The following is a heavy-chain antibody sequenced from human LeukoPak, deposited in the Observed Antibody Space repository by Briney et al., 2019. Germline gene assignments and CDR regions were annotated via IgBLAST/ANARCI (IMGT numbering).Heavy chain of an antibody. Sequence: GGSLRLSCAASGFTFSNYGMHWVRQAPGKGLEWVAVIWYDGTNKFYAASVKGRFTISRDNSRSTLYLQMDTLRAEDTAVYYCAKGDGSNNYYMDVWGKGTAVTVSS. V-gene: IGHV3-33*06. J-gene: IGHJ6*03. CDR1: GFTFSNYG. D-gene: IGHD3-10*01. CDR2: IWYDGTNK. CDR3: AKGDGSNNYYMDV.